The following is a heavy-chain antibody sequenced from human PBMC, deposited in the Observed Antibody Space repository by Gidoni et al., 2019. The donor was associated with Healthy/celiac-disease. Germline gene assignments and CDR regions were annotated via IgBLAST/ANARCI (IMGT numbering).Heavy chain of an antibody. Sequence: EVQMVEPGGGLVQPGGSLRLSCAASGFTVSSTYLSWVRQAPGKGLAWVSVIYSGSSTYYADSVKSRFTISRDNSKNTLYLQMNSLRAEDTAVYYCAREVLGYYGSGSYQPYFDYWGQGTLVTVSS. D-gene: IGHD3-10*01. CDR2: IYSGSST. V-gene: IGHV3-66*01. CDR1: GFTVSSTY. CDR3: AREVLGYYGSGSYQPYFDY. J-gene: IGHJ4*02.